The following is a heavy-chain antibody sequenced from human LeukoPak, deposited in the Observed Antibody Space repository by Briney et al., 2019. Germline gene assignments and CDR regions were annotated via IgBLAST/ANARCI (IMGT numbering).Heavy chain of an antibody. CDR1: GFSFISYG. V-gene: IGHV3-30*18. D-gene: IGHD4-17*01. J-gene: IGHJ4*02. CDR2: ISDDGRNK. CDR3: AKRPSDYGDYVTYFDY. Sequence: GGSLRLSCAASGFSFISYGMHWVRQAPGKGLEWVGVISDDGRNKKYADSVKGRFTISRDNSKDTLYLQMNRLRDEDTAVYYCAKRPSDYGDYVTYFDYWGQGTLVTVSS.